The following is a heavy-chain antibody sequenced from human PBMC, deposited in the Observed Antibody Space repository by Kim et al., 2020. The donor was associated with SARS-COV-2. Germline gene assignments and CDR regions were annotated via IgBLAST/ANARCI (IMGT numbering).Heavy chain of an antibody. Sequence: SETLSLPCTVSGGSISRYYWSWIRQPPGMGLEWIGYIYYSGSTNYNPSLKSRVTISVDTSKNQFSLKLSSVTAADTAVYYCARLDHCSGGSCYSFDYWGQGTLVTVSS. J-gene: IGHJ4*02. D-gene: IGHD2-15*01. CDR2: IYYSGST. V-gene: IGHV4-59*08. CDR1: GGSISRYY. CDR3: ARLDHCSGGSCYSFDY.